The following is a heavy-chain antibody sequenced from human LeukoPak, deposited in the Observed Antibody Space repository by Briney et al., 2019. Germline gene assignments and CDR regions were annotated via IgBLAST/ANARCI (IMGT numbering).Heavy chain of an antibody. CDR1: GFTFSSYG. V-gene: IGHV3-21*01. J-gene: IGHJ6*02. CDR3: ARDSGYCSGGSCHSHYYYYYYGMDV. Sequence: PGGSLRLSCAASGFTFSSYGMHWVRQAPGKGLEWVSSISSSSSYIYYADSVKGRFTISRDNAKNSLYLQMNSLRAEDTAVYYCARDSGYCSGGSCHSHYYYYYYGMDVWGQGTTVTVSS. D-gene: IGHD2-15*01. CDR2: ISSSSSYI.